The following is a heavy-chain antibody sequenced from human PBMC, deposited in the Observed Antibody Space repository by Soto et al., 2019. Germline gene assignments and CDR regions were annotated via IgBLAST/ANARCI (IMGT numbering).Heavy chain of an antibody. CDR1: GYTFTSYA. CDR2: INAGNGNT. D-gene: IGHD3-22*01. V-gene: IGHV1-3*01. CDR3: ARPITTDAFDI. J-gene: IGHJ3*02. Sequence: ASVKVSCKASGYTFTSYAMHWVRQAPGQRLEWMGWINAGNGNTKYSQKFQGRVTITRDTSASTAYMELSSLRSGDTAVYYCARPITTDAFDIWGQGTMVTVSS.